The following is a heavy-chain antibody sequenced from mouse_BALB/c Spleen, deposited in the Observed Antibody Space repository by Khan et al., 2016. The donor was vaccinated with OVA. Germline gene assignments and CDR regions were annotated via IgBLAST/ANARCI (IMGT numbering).Heavy chain of an antibody. CDR3: ARINE. CDR1: GFNIKDTY. V-gene: IGHV14-3*02. CDR2: IDPANGNT. Sequence: MQLEESGAELVKPGASVKLSCTASGFNIKDTYMPWVKQRPEQGLEWIGRIDPANGNTKYDPKFQGKATITADTSSNTAYLQLSSLTSEDTAVYYCARINEWGQGTTLTVSS. J-gene: IGHJ2*01.